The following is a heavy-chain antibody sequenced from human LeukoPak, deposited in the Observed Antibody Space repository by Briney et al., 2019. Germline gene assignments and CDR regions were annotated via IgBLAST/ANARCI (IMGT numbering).Heavy chain of an antibody. CDR1: GYTFSSYG. Sequence: VASVKVSCKASGYTFSSYGMSWVRQAPGQGLEWMRCISAYSGSTNYAEKLQGRVTITTDTSTSTAYMELRSIKYDDTALYYGAATRVVGAFFDYWGQGTLVTVSS. CDR3: AATRVVGAFFDY. D-gene: IGHD2-15*01. J-gene: IGHJ4*02. CDR2: ISAYSGST. V-gene: IGHV1-18*01.